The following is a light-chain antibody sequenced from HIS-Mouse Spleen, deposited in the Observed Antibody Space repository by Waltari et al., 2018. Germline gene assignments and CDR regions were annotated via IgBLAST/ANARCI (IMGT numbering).Light chain of an antibody. Sequence: SYELTQPLSVSVALGQTARITCGGNNIGSTHVHWYQQKPGQAPVLVIYRDSNRPSGIPERFSGSNSGNTATLTISRAQAGDEADYYCQVWDSSTVVFGGGTKLTVL. CDR1: NIGSTH. J-gene: IGLJ2*01. CDR2: RDS. V-gene: IGLV3-9*01. CDR3: QVWDSSTVV.